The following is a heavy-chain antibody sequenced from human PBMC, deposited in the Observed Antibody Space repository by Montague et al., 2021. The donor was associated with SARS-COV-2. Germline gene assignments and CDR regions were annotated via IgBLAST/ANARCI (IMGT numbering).Heavy chain of an antibody. CDR1: GGSISGHY. V-gene: IGHV4-59*11. Sequence: SETLSLTCSVSGGSISGHYWSWIRQPPGKGLEFVGYLHHSGSTSYNFDHRSRVTISLATSKNQFSLQLRSMTAADTAVYYCARGGGGFALDYWGQRTLVTVSS. CDR2: LHHSGST. J-gene: IGHJ4*02. CDR3: ARGGGGFALDY. D-gene: IGHD4-23*01.